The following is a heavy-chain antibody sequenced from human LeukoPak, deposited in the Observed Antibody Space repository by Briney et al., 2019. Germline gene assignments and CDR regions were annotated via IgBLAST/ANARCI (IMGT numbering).Heavy chain of an antibody. J-gene: IGHJ6*03. CDR1: GFTFSSYA. Sequence: GGSLRLSCAASGFTFSSYAMSWVRQAPGKGLEWVSAISGSGGSTYYADSVKGRFTISRDNSKNTLYLQMNSLRAEDTAVYYCARQGDCSSTSCQRYYYMDVWGKGTTVTVSS. CDR3: ARQGDCSSTSCQRYYYMDV. V-gene: IGHV3-23*01. CDR2: ISGSGGST. D-gene: IGHD2-2*01.